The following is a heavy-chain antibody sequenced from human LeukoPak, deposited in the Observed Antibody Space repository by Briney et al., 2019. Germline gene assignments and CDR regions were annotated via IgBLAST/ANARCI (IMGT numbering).Heavy chain of an antibody. CDR1: GFTVSSNE. J-gene: IGHJ4*02. Sequence: PGGSLRLSCAASGFTVSSNEMSWMRQPPGKGLEWIGHLYNSGSTNYNPSLQSRVSISVDTSKNQFSLRLSSVTAADTAVYFCARAVADKTFDYWGPGTLVTVSS. CDR2: LYNSGST. CDR3: ARAVADKTFDY. V-gene: IGHV4-59*08.